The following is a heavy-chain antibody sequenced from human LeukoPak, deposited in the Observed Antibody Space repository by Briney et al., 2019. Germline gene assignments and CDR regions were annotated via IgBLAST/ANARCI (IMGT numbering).Heavy chain of an antibody. CDR2: INGDGSST. D-gene: IGHD2-2*01. J-gene: IGHJ3*02. CDR3: ARRGLVPAFDI. CDR1: GFTFSSYW. Sequence: GGSLRLSCEASGFTFSSYWMHWVRQVPGKGLVWVSRINGDGSSTTYADAVKGRFTISRDNAKNRLYLQMSSLRAEDTAVYYCARRGLVPAFDIWGQGTMVTVAS. V-gene: IGHV3-74*01.